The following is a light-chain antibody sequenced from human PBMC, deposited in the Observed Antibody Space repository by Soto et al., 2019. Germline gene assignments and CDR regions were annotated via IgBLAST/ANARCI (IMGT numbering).Light chain of an antibody. CDR1: SSDVGTYNL. J-gene: IGLJ2*01. CDR3: SSYTSSGTVV. Sequence: QSALTQPASVSGSPGQSITISCTGTSSDVGTYNLVSWYQQHPGKAPKLMIYEVRNRPSGVSNRFSGSKSGNTASLTISGLQAEDEADYYCSSYTSSGTVVFGGGTKLTVL. V-gene: IGLV2-14*02. CDR2: EVR.